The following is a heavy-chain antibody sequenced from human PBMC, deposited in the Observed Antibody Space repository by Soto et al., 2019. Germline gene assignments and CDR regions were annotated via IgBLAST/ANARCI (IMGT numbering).Heavy chain of an antibody. CDR1: GFTFSSYG. Sequence: QVQLVESGGGVVQPGRSLRLSCAASGFTFSSYGMHWVRQAPGKGLEWVAVISYDGSNKYYADSVKGRFTISRDNSKSTLYLQMNSLRAEDTAVYYCAKGSYRYRFDYWGQGTLVTVSS. CDR3: AKGSYRYRFDY. J-gene: IGHJ4*02. D-gene: IGHD3-16*02. V-gene: IGHV3-30*18. CDR2: ISYDGSNK.